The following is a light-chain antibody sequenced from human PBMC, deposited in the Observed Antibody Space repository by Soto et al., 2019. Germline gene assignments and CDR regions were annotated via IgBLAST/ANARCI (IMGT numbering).Light chain of an antibody. V-gene: IGKV1-39*01. CDR3: QQSYSTPYT. CDR2: TAA. Sequence: IHMTQSPSSLSASVGDRVTITCRASQRITTYLNWYQQKPGKAPKLLISTAATLQGGVPSRFSGRGSGTDFTLTITPLQPEDFATYCCQQSYSTPYTFGQGTKLEIK. CDR1: QRITTY. J-gene: IGKJ2*01.